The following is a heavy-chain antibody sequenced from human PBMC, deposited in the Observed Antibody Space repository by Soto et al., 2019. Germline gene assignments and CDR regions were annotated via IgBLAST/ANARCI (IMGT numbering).Heavy chain of an antibody. CDR2: IYNSGST. CDR3: ARGPSGDKVDY. Sequence: SETLSITCTVSGGSSNNNGYFWSWIRQPPGSGLEWIGHIYNSGSTYSNPSLKSRLTISVDTSKNQFSLKLSSVTAADTAVYYCARGPSGDKVDYWGQGTLVTVSS. CDR1: GGSSNNNGYF. V-gene: IGHV4-30-4*01. J-gene: IGHJ4*02. D-gene: IGHD1-26*01.